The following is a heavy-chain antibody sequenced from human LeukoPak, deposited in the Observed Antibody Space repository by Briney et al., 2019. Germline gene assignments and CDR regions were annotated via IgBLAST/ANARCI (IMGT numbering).Heavy chain of an antibody. CDR2: INPGGGST. D-gene: IGHD4-17*01. Sequence: ASVKVSCKASGYTFTSYYMHWVRQAPGQGLEWMGIINPGGGSTSYAQKFQGRVTMTRDTSTSTVYMELSSLRSEDTAVYYCARSEDGGTVTPSDYYYYGMDVWGQGTTVTVSS. CDR3: ARSEDGGTVTPSDYYYYGMDV. J-gene: IGHJ6*02. CDR1: GYTFTSYY. V-gene: IGHV1-46*01.